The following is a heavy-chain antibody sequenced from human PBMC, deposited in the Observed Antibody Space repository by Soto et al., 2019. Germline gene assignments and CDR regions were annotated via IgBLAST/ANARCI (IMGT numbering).Heavy chain of an antibody. V-gene: IGHV3-53*04. J-gene: IGHJ6*03. CDR3: VKRKFDYYYYYMDF. CDR2: IYSGGST. CDR1: GFTVSSNY. Sequence: PGGSLRLSCAASGFTVSSNYMSWVRQAPGKGLEWVSVIYSGGSTYYADSVKGRFTVSRHNSKNTLYLQMNSLRAEDTAVYYCVKRKFDYYYYYMDFRGKGTSVTGSS.